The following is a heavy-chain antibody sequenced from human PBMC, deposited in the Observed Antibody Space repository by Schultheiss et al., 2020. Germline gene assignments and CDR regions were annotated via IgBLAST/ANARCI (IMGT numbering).Heavy chain of an antibody. CDR3: AKDGPRYCTSISCSRNWFDP. CDR2: IAYDGSNK. J-gene: IGHJ5*02. V-gene: IGHV3-30*18. CDR1: GFTFSGYG. D-gene: IGHD2-2*01. Sequence: GGSLRLSCAASGFTFSGYGMHWVRQAPGKGLEWVAVIAYDGSNKYHADSVKGRFTISRDNSKNTLFLQMNSLRAEDTAVYYCAKDGPRYCTSISCSRNWFDPRGQGTLVTVSS.